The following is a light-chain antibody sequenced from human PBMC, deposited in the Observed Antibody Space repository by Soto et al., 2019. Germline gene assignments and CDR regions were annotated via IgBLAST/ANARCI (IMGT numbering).Light chain of an antibody. J-gene: IGLJ3*02. CDR2: FTT. Sequence: QAVTTQPPSVSGAPGQRVAISCTGKTSNVGTCNDANWCQSLPRTAPKLLICFTTYRPSGVPDRFSGSKSGTLVSLAISGLQAEDEADYYCAAWDDSLNGRVFGGGTKLTVL. CDR1: TSNVGTCND. V-gene: IGLV1-40*01. CDR3: AAWDDSLNGRV.